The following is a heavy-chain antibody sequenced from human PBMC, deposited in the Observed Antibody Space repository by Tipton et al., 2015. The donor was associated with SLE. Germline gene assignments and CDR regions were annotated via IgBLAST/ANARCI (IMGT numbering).Heavy chain of an antibody. CDR3: ASGNGVAPWYVDY. D-gene: IGHD1-1*01. Sequence: TLSLTCTVSGGSISSGGYYWSWIRQHPGKGLEWIGYIYYSGSTYYHPSLKSRVTISVDTSKNQFSLKLSAVAAADTAVYYCASGNGVAPWYVDYWGQGTLVTVSS. CDR1: GGSISSGGYY. J-gene: IGHJ4*02. CDR2: IYYSGST. V-gene: IGHV4-31*03.